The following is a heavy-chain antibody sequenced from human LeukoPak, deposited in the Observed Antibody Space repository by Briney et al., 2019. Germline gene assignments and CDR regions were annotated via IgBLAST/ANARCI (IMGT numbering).Heavy chain of an antibody. Sequence: ASVKVSCKASGYTFTSYYIHWVRQAPGQGLEWMGIINPSGGSTTYAQKFQGRVTMTEDTSTDTAYMELSSLRSEDTAVYYCATGSLIAAAGLDYWGQGTLVTVSS. CDR3: ATGSLIAAAGLDY. D-gene: IGHD6-13*01. CDR2: INPSGGST. V-gene: IGHV1-46*01. J-gene: IGHJ4*02. CDR1: GYTFTSYY.